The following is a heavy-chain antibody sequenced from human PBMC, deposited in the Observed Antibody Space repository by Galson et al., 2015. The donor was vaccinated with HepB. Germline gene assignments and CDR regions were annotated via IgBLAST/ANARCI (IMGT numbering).Heavy chain of an antibody. Sequence: PALVKPTQTLTLTCTFSGFSLSTSGVGVGWIRQPPGKALEWLALIYWDDDKRYSPSLKSRLTITKDTSKNQVVLTMTNMDPVDTATYYCAHRREDIVLVVYATTDAFDIWGQGTMVTVSS. CDR1: GFSLSTSGVG. CDR3: AHRREDIVLVVYATTDAFDI. CDR2: IYWDDDK. J-gene: IGHJ3*02. V-gene: IGHV2-5*02. D-gene: IGHD2-8*02.